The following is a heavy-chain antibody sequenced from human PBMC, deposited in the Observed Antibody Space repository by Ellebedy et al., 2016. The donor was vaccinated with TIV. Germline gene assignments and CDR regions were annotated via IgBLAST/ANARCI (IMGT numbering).Heavy chain of an antibody. V-gene: IGHV3-30*03. J-gene: IGHJ3*02. CDR2: ISYDGSNK. CDR3: ARGGYCGGDCPSFPFDI. Sequence: GESLKISCAASGFTFSSYGMHWVRQAPGKGLEWVAVISYDGSNKYYADSVKGRFTISRYNSQNTVYLQMKSLRADETAVYYCARGGYCGGDCPSFPFDIWGQGTMVTVSS. CDR1: GFTFSSYG. D-gene: IGHD2-21*02.